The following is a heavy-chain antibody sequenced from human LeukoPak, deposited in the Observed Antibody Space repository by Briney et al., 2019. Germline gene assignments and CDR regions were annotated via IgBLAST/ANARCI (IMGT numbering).Heavy chain of an antibody. V-gene: IGHV3-30*02. D-gene: IGHD4-17*01. CDR1: GFTFSSYG. CDR3: AKDHAYYGDYGESGHY. J-gene: IGHJ4*02. Sequence: PGGSLRLSCAASGFTFSSYGMHWVRQAPGKGLEWVAFISNDGSNKYYADSVKGRFTISRDNSKNTLYLQMNSLRAEDTAVYYCAKDHAYYGDYGESGHYWGQGTLVTVSS. CDR2: ISNDGSNK.